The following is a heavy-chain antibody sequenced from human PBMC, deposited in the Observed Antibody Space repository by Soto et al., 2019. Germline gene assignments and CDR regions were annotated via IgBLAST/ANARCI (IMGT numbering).Heavy chain of an antibody. J-gene: IGHJ3*02. Sequence: QVQLVESGGGVVQPGRSLRLSCAASGFTFSRYGMHWVRQAPGKGLEWVAVIWYDGSNKYYADSVKGRFTISRDNSKNTLYLQMNSLRAEDTAVYYCARDRERYSSSWYSAFDIWGQGTMVTVSS. V-gene: IGHV3-33*01. CDR1: GFTFSRYG. D-gene: IGHD6-13*01. CDR3: ARDRERYSSSWYSAFDI. CDR2: IWYDGSNK.